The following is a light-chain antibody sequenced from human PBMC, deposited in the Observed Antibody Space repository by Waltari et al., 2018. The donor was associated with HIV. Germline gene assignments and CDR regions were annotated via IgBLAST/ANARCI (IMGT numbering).Light chain of an antibody. Sequence: QSALTQPASVSGSPGQSITISCPGTTSYNHVSWYHHHPGKAPKLLIYDVSERPSGVSNRFSGSKSGNTASLTISGLQVEDEADYYCCSYAGSSTLVFGGGTKLTVL. V-gene: IGLV2-23*02. J-gene: IGLJ2*01. CDR3: CSYAGSSTLV. CDR2: DVS. CDR1: TSYNH.